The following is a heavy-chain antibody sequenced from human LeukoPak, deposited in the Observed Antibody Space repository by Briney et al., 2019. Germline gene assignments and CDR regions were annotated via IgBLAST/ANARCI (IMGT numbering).Heavy chain of an antibody. V-gene: IGHV4-34*01. CDR3: TQDFWSGYYLPGIQ. CDR2: INHSGST. D-gene: IGHD3-3*01. J-gene: IGHJ4*02. CDR1: GGSFSGYY. Sequence: SETLSLTCAVYGGSFSGYYWSWIRQPPGKGLEWIGEINHSGSTNYNPSLKSRVTISVDTSKNQFSLKLSSVTAADTAVYYCTQDFWSGYYLPGIQWGQGTLVTVSS.